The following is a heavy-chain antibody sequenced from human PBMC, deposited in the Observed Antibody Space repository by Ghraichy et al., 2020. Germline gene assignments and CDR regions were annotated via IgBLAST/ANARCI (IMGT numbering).Heavy chain of an antibody. CDR2: ISAYNGNT. CDR3: ARSGGPTENSGYLGFGF. Sequence: ASVKVSCKASGYTFSSYGISWVQQAPGQGLEWMGWISAYNGNTNYAQKLQGRVTMTTDTSASTAYMELRSLRSDDTAVYYCARSGGPTENSGYLGFGFWGQGTLVTVSS. V-gene: IGHV1-18*01. J-gene: IGHJ4*02. CDR1: GYTFSSYG. D-gene: IGHD3-22*01.